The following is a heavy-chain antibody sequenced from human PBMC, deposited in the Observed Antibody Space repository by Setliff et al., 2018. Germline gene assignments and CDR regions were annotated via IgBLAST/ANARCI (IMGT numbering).Heavy chain of an antibody. Sequence: GGSLRLSCAASGFNFSINDMTYGMSWVRQDPGKGLQWVSGMSGNSGSTYYADSERGRFTISRDNSKKTLYLQMNSLRAEDTAVYYCVKDVVGYSSTWPKRDYFDYWGQGTLVTVSS. D-gene: IGHD6-13*01. J-gene: IGHJ4*02. CDR2: MSGNSGST. CDR1: GFNFSINDMTYG. CDR3: VKDVVGYSSTWPKRDYFDY. V-gene: IGHV3-23*01.